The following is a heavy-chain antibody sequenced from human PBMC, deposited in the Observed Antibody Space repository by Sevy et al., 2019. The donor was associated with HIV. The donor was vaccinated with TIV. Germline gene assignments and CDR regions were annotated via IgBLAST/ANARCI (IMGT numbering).Heavy chain of an antibody. V-gene: IGHV3-21*01. Sequence: GGSLRLSCAASGFTFSNYNMNWVRQAPGKGLEWVSSITCSSNYIYYADSLKGRFTASRDNAKNSLYLQMNSLRAEDTAVYYCARDFPVGTTSTFYYWGQGTLVTVSS. CDR2: ITCSSNYI. J-gene: IGHJ4*02. CDR1: GFTFSNYN. D-gene: IGHD1-26*01. CDR3: ARDFPVGTTSTFYY.